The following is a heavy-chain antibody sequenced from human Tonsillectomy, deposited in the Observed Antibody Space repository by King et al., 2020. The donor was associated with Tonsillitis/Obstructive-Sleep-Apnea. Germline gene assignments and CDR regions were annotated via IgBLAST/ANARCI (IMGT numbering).Heavy chain of an antibody. CDR1: GGSISSYY. V-gene: IGHV4-59*01. CDR3: ARDLEGSYYYGMDV. Sequence: QLQESGPGLVKPSETLSLTCTVSGGSISSYYWSWIRQPPGKGLEWIGCLYYSGSTKYNPSLKSRVTISVDTSKNQFSLKLSSVTAADTAGYYCARDLEGSYYYGMDVWGQGTTVTVSS. J-gene: IGHJ6*02. D-gene: IGHD1-1*01. CDR2: LYYSGST.